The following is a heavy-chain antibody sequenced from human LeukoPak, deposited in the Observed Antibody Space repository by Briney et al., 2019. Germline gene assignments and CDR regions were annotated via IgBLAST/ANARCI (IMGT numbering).Heavy chain of an antibody. CDR2: INPSGGST. D-gene: IGHD5-12*01. Sequence: ASVKVSCKASGYTFTSYYMHWVRQAPGQGLEWMGIINPSGGSTSYAQKFQGRVTMTRDTSTSTVYMELSSLRSEDTAVYYCARARVATILDYGMDVWGQGTTVTVSS. CDR3: ARARVATILDYGMDV. J-gene: IGHJ6*02. V-gene: IGHV1-46*01. CDR1: GYTFTSYY.